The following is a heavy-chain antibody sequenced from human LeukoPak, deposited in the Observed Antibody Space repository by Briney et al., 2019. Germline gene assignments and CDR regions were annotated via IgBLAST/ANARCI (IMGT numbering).Heavy chain of an antibody. D-gene: IGHD3-3*01. CDR2: ISSSGSTK. Sequence: PGGSLRLSCAASGFTFSDYYMSWIRQAPGKGLEWVSYISSSGSTKYSADSVKGRFTISRDNAKNSLYLQMNSLRAEDTAVYYCARDQNFWSGYEAFDIWGQGTMVTVSS. CDR3: ARDQNFWSGYEAFDI. J-gene: IGHJ3*02. CDR1: GFTFSDYY. V-gene: IGHV3-11*01.